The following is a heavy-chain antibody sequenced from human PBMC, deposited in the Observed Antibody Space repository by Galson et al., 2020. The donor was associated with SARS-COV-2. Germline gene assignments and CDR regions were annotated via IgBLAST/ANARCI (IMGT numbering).Heavy chain of an antibody. CDR3: AKGGTKIWFGEF. Sequence: GESLKISCAASGFSFSSYGMHWVRQAPGKGLDWVATISYDESYKYYADSVKGRFTISRDNSKNTLYLQMDTLRAEDTAVYYCAKGGTKIWFGEFGGQGTLVTVSS. D-gene: IGHD3-10*01. CDR2: ISYDESYK. J-gene: IGHJ4*02. CDR1: GFSFSSYG. V-gene: IGHV3-30*18.